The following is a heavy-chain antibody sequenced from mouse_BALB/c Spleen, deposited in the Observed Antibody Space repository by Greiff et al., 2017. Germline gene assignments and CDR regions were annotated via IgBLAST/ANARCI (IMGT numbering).Heavy chain of an antibody. CDR3: ALDSSGYGY. J-gene: IGHJ2*01. CDR2: IDPANGNT. CDR1: GFNIKDTY. Sequence: EVKLMESGAELVKPGASVKLSCTASGFNIKDTYMHWVKQRPEQGLEWIGRIDPANGNTKYDPKFQGKATITADTSSNTAYLQLSSLTSEDTAVYYCALDSSGYGYWGQGTTLTVSS. D-gene: IGHD3-2*01. V-gene: IGHV14-3*02.